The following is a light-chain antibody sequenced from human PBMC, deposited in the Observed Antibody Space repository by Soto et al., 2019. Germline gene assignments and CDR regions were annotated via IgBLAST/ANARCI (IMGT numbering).Light chain of an antibody. Sequence: IQMTQSPSSVSASVGDRVTITCRASQAIDSWLAWYQQKPGEAPKLLIFTGSTLQSGVSSRFSGSGSGTDFTLTISSLQPEDFATYYCLQDYIYPWTFGQGTKVDIK. J-gene: IGKJ1*01. V-gene: IGKV1-6*01. CDR3: LQDYIYPWT. CDR2: TGS. CDR1: QAIDSW.